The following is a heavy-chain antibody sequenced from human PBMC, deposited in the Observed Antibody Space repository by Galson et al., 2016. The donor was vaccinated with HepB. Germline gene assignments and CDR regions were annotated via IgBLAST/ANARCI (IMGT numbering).Heavy chain of an antibody. Sequence: QSGAEVKKPGESLKISCKGSGYGFTSYWIGWVRQMPGKGLEWMGIIYPGDSETRYSPSFQGQVTVSPDRSISTAYLQWSRLTASDTAMYYCVRHSYNYDSRARAPPGAIWVQGTRVTVSS. CDR2: IYPGDSET. J-gene: IGHJ1*01. CDR1: GYGFTSYW. CDR3: VRHSYNYDSRARAPPGAI. V-gene: IGHV5-51*01. D-gene: IGHD3-22*01.